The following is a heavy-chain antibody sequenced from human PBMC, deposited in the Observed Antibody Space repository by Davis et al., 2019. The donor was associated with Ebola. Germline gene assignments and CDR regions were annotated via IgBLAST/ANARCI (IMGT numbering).Heavy chain of an antibody. V-gene: IGHV3-23*01. CDR1: GFTFSSYA. J-gene: IGHJ5*02. CDR2: ISGSGGST. CDR3: AKPRNGVVPAARNWFDP. Sequence: GESLKISCAASGFTFSSYAMSWVRQAPGKGLEWVSAISGSGGSTYYADSVKGRFTISRDNSKNTLYLQMNSLRAEDTAVYYCAKPRNGVVPAARNWFDPWGQGTLVTVSS. D-gene: IGHD2-2*01.